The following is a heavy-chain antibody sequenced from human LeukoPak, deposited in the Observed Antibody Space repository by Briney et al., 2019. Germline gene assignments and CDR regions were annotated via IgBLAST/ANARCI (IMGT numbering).Heavy chain of an antibody. CDR3: ARAPGGYSGYDLRLLDY. J-gene: IGHJ4*02. Sequence: ASVKVSCKASGGTFSSYAISWVRQAPGQGLEWMGGIIPIFGTANYAQKFQGRVTITTDESTSTAYMELSSLRSEDTAVYYCARAPGGYSGYDLRLLDYWGQGTLVTVSS. D-gene: IGHD5-12*01. CDR2: IIPIFGTA. CDR1: GGTFSSYA. V-gene: IGHV1-69*05.